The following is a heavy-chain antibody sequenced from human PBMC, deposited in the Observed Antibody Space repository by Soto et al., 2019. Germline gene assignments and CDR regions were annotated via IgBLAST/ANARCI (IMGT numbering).Heavy chain of an antibody. Sequence: SETLSLTCAVYGGSFSGYYWSWIRQPPGKGLEWIGEINHSGSTNYNPSLKSRVTISVDTSKNQFSLKLSSVTAADTAVYYCARARVKWLVQKQTGAFDYWGQGTLVTVSS. J-gene: IGHJ4*02. V-gene: IGHV4-34*01. D-gene: IGHD6-19*01. CDR1: GGSFSGYY. CDR2: INHSGST. CDR3: ARARVKWLVQKQTGAFDY.